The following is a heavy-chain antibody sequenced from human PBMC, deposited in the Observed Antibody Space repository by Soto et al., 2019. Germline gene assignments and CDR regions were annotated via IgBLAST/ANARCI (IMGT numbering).Heavy chain of an antibody. Sequence: GGSLRLSCAASGFSFSNAWMSWVRQAPGKGLEWVGRIKRKTDGGTTDYAAPVKGRFTISRDDSKNTLYLQMNSLKTEDTAVYYCTTVDSYGSGSYSWWGQGTLVTVSS. D-gene: IGHD3-10*01. CDR1: GFSFSNAW. CDR3: TTVDSYGSGSYSW. V-gene: IGHV3-15*01. CDR2: IKRKTDGGTT. J-gene: IGHJ4*02.